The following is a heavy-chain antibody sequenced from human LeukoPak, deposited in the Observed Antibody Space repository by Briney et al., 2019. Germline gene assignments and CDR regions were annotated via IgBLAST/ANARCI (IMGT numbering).Heavy chain of an antibody. CDR2: ISSSGSTI. V-gene: IGHV3-48*03. CDR3: ARADYSGGMRGAFDI. CDR1: GFTFSSYE. Sequence: GGSLRLSCAASGFTFSSYEMNWVRQAPGKGLEWVSYISSSGSTIYYADSVKGRFTISRDNAKNSLYLQMNSLRAEDTAVYYCARADYSGGMRGAFDIWGQGTMVTVSS. J-gene: IGHJ3*02. D-gene: IGHD2-15*01.